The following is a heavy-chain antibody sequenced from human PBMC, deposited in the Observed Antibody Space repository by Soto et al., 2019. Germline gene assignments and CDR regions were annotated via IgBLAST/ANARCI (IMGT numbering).Heavy chain of an antibody. J-gene: IGHJ6*02. CDR3: ARGDSTDCSNGVCSFFYNHDMDV. CDR1: GYSFTDYH. Sequence: ASVKVSCTASGYSFTDYHIHWVRQAPGQGPEWLGRINPKSGGTSTAQKFQGWVTMTTDTSISTASMELTRLTSDDTAIYYCARGDSTDCSNGVCSFFYNHDMDVWGQGTTVTVSS. V-gene: IGHV1-2*04. D-gene: IGHD2-8*01. CDR2: INPKSGGT.